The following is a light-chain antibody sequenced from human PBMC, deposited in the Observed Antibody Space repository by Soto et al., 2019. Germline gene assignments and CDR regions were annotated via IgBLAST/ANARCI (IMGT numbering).Light chain of an antibody. CDR2: GAS. Sequence: EIVLTQSPGTLALSPGERATLSCRASQSVNNNYLTWYQQKRGQAPRLLIHGASSRATGIPDRFSGSGSGTDFTLTITRLVPKDFAVYYCQQYDSSPFTFGPGTKVGIK. J-gene: IGKJ3*01. CDR1: QSVNNNY. V-gene: IGKV3-20*01. CDR3: QQYDSSPFT.